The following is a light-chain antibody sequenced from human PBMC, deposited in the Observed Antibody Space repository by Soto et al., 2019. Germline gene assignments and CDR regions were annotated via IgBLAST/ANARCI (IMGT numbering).Light chain of an antibody. V-gene: IGKV1-6*01. CDR2: GAS. Sequence: AIQMPTSPSSLSASVGARVTISCRASQGIGNALGWYQQKPGKPTKVLIYGASNLQSGVPPRFSGSGSGTDFTLAISSLQPEESATYYCLKDINYPWTFGHGTKVDIK. J-gene: IGKJ1*01. CDR1: QGIGNA. CDR3: LKDINYPWT.